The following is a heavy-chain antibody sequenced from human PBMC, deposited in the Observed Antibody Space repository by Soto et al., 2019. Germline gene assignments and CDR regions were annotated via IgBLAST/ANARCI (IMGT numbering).Heavy chain of an antibody. CDR3: ARVRGSGIAARPNHYYYYMDV. J-gene: IGHJ6*03. D-gene: IGHD6-6*01. CDR1: GGTFSSYT. Sequence: ASVKVSCKASGGTFSSYTISWVRQAPGQGLEWMGRIIPILGIANYAQKFQGRVTITADKSTSTAYMELSSLRSEDTAVYYCARVRGSGIAARPNHYYYYMDVWGKGTTVTVSS. V-gene: IGHV1-69*02. CDR2: IIPILGIA.